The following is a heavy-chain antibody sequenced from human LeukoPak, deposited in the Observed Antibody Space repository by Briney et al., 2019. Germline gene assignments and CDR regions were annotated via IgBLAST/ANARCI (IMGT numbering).Heavy chain of an antibody. J-gene: IGHJ4*02. CDR1: GYTFTGYY. V-gene: IGHV1-2*02. CDR3: ARREQWLVGDDY. Sequence: ASVKVSCKASGYTFTGYYMHWVRQAPGQGLEWMGWINPNSGGTNYAQKFQGRVTMTRDTSISTAYMELRSLRSDDTAVYYCARREQWLVGDDYWGQGTLVTVSS. D-gene: IGHD6-19*01. CDR2: INPNSGGT.